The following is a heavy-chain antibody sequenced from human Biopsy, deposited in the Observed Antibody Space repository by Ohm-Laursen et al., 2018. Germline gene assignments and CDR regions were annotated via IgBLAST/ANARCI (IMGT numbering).Heavy chain of an antibody. CDR2: ISGSGVTK. CDR3: ARVAGGYAYYYGMDV. CDR1: GFTFGDYY. D-gene: IGHD5-12*01. V-gene: IGHV3-11*01. Sequence: SLRLSCAASGFTFGDYYMSWIRQAPGKGLEWLSYISGSGVTKMYADSVKGRFTVSRDNAKNSLYLEMNNLTVEDTAVYYCARVAGGYAYYYGMDVWGQGTTVIVSS. J-gene: IGHJ6*02.